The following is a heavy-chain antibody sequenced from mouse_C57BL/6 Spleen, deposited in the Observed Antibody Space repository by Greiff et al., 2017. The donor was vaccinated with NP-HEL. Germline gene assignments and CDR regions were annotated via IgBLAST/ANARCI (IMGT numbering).Heavy chain of an antibody. CDR2: IDPSDSYT. Sequence: QVQLQQPGAELVMPGASVKLSCKASGYTFTSYWMHWVKQRPGHGLEWIGEIDPSDSYTNYNQKFKGKSTLTVDKSSSTAYMPLSSLTSEDSAVYYCARKGSGSSYDYWGEGTTLTVSS. CDR1: GYTFTSYW. V-gene: IGHV1-69*01. CDR3: ARKGSGSSYDY. D-gene: IGHD1-1*01. J-gene: IGHJ2*01.